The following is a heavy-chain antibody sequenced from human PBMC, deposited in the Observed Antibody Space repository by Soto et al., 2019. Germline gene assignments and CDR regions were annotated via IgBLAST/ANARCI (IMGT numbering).Heavy chain of an antibody. J-gene: IGHJ6*02. CDR2: IYYRGST. CDR3: ARVSDKYCSGGSCLHHRTHYAMDV. V-gene: IGHV4-59*01. Sequence: SETLSLTCTVSGGFISTNYWSWIRQPPGKGLEWIGYIYYRGSTKYNPSLKSRVSISLDTSKNQFSLKLSSVTAADTALYYCARVSDKYCSGGSCLHHRTHYAMDVWGQGTAVTVSS. CDR1: GGFISTNY. D-gene: IGHD2-15*01.